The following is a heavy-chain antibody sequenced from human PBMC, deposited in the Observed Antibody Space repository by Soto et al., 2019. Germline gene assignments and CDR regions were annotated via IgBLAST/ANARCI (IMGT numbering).Heavy chain of an antibody. Sequence: GGSLRLSCAASGFTFSSYGMHWVRQAPGKGLEWVAVISYDGSNKYYADSVKGRFTISRDNSKNTLYLQMNSLRAEDTAVYYCAKFPPDRAAAGLLRLSGNHEPIDYWGQGTLVTVSS. D-gene: IGHD6-13*01. CDR2: ISYDGSNK. V-gene: IGHV3-30*18. J-gene: IGHJ4*02. CDR1: GFTFSSYG. CDR3: AKFPPDRAAAGLLRLSGNHEPIDY.